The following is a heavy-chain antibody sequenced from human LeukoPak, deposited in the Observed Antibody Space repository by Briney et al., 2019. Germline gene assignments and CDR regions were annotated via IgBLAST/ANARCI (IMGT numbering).Heavy chain of an antibody. CDR3: ARRAPTVTYYYYYYMDV. V-gene: IGHV3-53*01. CDR2: IDSGGST. CDR1: GFTVSSNY. J-gene: IGHJ6*03. D-gene: IGHD4-11*01. Sequence: GGSLRLSCAASGFTVSSNYMTWVRQAPGKGLQWVSIIDSGGSTYFTDSVKGRFTISRDTSKNTLYLQMNSLRAEDTAVYYCARRAPTVTYYYYYYMDVWGKGTTVTVSS.